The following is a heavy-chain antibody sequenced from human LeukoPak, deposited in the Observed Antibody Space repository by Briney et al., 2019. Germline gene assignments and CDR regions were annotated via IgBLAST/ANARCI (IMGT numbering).Heavy chain of an antibody. CDR2: INPNSGGA. CDR3: TRGPQWKRITAGGTNPGNWFDP. CDR1: GYTFTGHY. D-gene: IGHD6-13*01. V-gene: IGHV1-2*02. J-gene: IGHJ5*02. Sequence: ASVKVSCKASGYTFTGHYMHWVRQAPGQGLEWMGWINPNSGGANYAQKFRGRVTLTRDTSISTGYMELSRLRSDDTAVYYCTRGPQWKRITAGGTNPGNWFDPWGQGTLVTVSS.